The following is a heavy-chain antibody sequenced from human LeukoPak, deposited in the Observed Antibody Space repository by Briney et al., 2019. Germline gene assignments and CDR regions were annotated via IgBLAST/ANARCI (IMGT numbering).Heavy chain of an antibody. J-gene: IGHJ4*02. CDR1: GYTFTAYY. D-gene: IGHD5-24*01. V-gene: IGHV1-2*02. CDR2: INIHSGGT. CDR3: ARDGDGYNLGY. Sequence: SVKVSCKAAGYTFTAYYLQWVRQAPGQGLEWMGWINIHSGGTNYAQKFQGRVTMTRDTSISTAYMELSRLSSDDTAVYYCARDGDGYNLGYWGQGTLVTVSS.